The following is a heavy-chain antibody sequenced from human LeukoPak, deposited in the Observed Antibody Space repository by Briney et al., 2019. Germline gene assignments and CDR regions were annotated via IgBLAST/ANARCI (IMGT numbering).Heavy chain of an antibody. Sequence: PGRSLRLSCAASGFTFSSYAMHWVRQAPGKGLEWVAVISYDGSNKYYADSVKGRFTISRDNSKNTLYLQMNSLRAEDTAVYYCAKSGHFDWLISPTGYWGQGTLVTVSS. CDR2: ISYDGSNK. D-gene: IGHD3-9*01. J-gene: IGHJ4*02. V-gene: IGHV3-30*18. CDR1: GFTFSSYA. CDR3: AKSGHFDWLISPTGY.